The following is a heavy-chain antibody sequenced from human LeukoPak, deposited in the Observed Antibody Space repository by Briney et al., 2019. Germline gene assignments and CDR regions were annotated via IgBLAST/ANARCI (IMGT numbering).Heavy chain of an antibody. CDR2: INWNGGIT. CDR3: AKDNSYSGSVY. CDR1: GFTFDDYG. Sequence: GSLRLSCAASGFTFDDYGMSWVRQAPGKGLEWVSGINWNGGITAYADSVKGRFTISRDNSKNTLYLQMDSLRAGDTAVYYCAKDNSYSGSVYWGQGTLVTVSS. D-gene: IGHD1-26*01. J-gene: IGHJ4*02. V-gene: IGHV3-20*04.